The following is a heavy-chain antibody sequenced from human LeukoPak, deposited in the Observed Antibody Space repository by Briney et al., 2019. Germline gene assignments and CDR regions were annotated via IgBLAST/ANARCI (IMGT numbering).Heavy chain of an antibody. CDR3: ACRDLTSTWSLP. V-gene: IGHV5-51*01. CDR1: GYRFINYW. CDR2: IYPGDSRV. Sequence: GESLKISCQGFGYRFINYWIGWGRPVPGKGMEWMGVIYPGDSRVRYNQSFQGQVTLSVDNSINTAYLYWVSLRASDTAMYYCACRDLTSTWSLPWGQGTLVTVSS. D-gene: IGHD6-13*01. J-gene: IGHJ1*01.